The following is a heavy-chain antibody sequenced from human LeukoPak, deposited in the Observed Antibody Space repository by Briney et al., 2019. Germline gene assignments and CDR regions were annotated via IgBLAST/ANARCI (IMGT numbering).Heavy chain of an antibody. CDR2: ISYDGSNK. CDR1: GFTFSSYG. V-gene: IGHV3-30*18. CDR3: AKDAGDYDFWSGPRD. J-gene: IGHJ4*02. D-gene: IGHD3-3*01. Sequence: GGSLRLSCAASGFTFSSYGMHWVRQAPGKGLEWVAVISYDGSNKYYADSVKGRFTISRDNSKNTLYLQMNSLRAEDTAVYYCAKDAGDYDFWSGPRDWGQGTLVTVSS.